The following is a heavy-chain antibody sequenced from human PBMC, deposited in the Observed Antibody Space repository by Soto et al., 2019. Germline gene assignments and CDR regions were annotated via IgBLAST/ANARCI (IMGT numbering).Heavy chain of an antibody. CDR2: VIPAFNTS. J-gene: IGHJ4*02. D-gene: IGHD4-17*01. Sequence: GASVKVSCKASGGAFGRYSVSWVRQAPGQGLEWIGGVIPAFNTSNYSLKFQGRVAIFADLSTSTVFMELRSLRSEDTALYYCARGDEMTAVTIFEYWGQETLVTVSS. V-gene: IGHV1-69*13. CDR1: GGAFGRYS. CDR3: ARGDEMTAVTIFEY.